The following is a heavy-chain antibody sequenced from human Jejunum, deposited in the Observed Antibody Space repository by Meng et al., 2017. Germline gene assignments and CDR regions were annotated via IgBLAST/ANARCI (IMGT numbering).Heavy chain of an antibody. V-gene: IGHV3-30*01. Sequence: GESLKISCVASGVTFASSAMHWVRQAPGKGLEWVTVVSSSVNYKYYADSVKGRLTISRDNSKNTLFLEMNSLRHEDTAVYYCAKDGGVGFTDFDYWSQGTLVTVSS. D-gene: IGHD3-16*01. CDR1: GVTFASSA. CDR2: VSSSVNYK. J-gene: IGHJ4*02. CDR3: AKDGGVGFTDFDY.